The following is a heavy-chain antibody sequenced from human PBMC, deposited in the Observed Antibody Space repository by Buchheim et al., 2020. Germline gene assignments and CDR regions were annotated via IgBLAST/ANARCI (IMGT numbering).Heavy chain of an antibody. CDR1: GGSFSGYY. D-gene: IGHD6-6*01. CDR2: INHSGST. J-gene: IGHJ4*02. CDR3: ARGGIAARRVGTADY. V-gene: IGHV4-34*01. Sequence: QVQLQQWGAGLLKPSETLSLTCAVYGGSFSGYYWSWIRQPPGKGLEWIGEINHSGSTNYNPSLKSRVTISVDTSKNQFYLKLSSVTAADTAVYYCARGGIAARRVGTADYWGQGTL.